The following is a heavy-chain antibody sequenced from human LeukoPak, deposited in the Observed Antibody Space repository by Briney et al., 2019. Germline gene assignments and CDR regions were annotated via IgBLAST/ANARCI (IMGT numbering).Heavy chain of an antibody. CDR1: GFTFDDYA. Sequence: PGGSLRLSCAASGFTFDDYAMHWVRQAPGKGLEWVSLISWDGGSTYYADSVKGRFTISRDNSKNSLYLQMNSLRAEDTALYYCAKDRDPNYYGSGLFDYWGQGTLVTVSS. V-gene: IGHV3-43D*03. J-gene: IGHJ4*02. CDR2: ISWDGGST. CDR3: AKDRDPNYYGSGLFDY. D-gene: IGHD3-10*01.